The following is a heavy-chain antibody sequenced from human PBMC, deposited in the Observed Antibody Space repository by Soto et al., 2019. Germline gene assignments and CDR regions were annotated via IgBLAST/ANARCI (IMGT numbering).Heavy chain of an antibody. CDR2: INHSGST. CDR3: ARRRPKMGTHQLPPFDY. J-gene: IGHJ4*02. CDR1: GGSFSGYY. Sequence: SETLSLTCAVYGGSFSGYYWSWIRQPPGKGLEWIGEINHSGSTNYNPSLKSRVTISVDTSKNQFSLKLSSVTAADTAVYYCARRRPKMGTHQLPPFDYWGQGTLVTVSS. V-gene: IGHV4-34*01. D-gene: IGHD2-2*01.